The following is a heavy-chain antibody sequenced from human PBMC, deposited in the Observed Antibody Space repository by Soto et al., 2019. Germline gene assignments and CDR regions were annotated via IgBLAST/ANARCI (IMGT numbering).Heavy chain of an antibody. D-gene: IGHD3-22*01. CDR1: GFTFRSYG. CDR3: ASPLYYDSSGYDAFDT. V-gene: IGHV3-30*03. Sequence: QVQLVESGGGVVQPGRSLRLSCAASGFTFRSYGMHWVRQAPGKGLEWVAVISHDGSNKYYADSVKGRFTISRDNSKNTLYLQMNSLRAEDTAVYYCASPLYYDSSGYDAFDTWGQGTMVTVSS. CDR2: ISHDGSNK. J-gene: IGHJ3*02.